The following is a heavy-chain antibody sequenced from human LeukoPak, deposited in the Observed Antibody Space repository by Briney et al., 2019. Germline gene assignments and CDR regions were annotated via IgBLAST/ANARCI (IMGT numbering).Heavy chain of an antibody. Sequence: GGSLRLSCAASGFTFSDYALGWVRQAPGRGLEWVATLSGSGAGTYYSDSVQGRFTISRDNSKNSLYLQMNSLRAEDTAVYYCAREVRGSLDYWGQGTLVTVSS. CDR2: LSGSGAGT. V-gene: IGHV3-23*01. CDR3: AREVRGSLDY. J-gene: IGHJ4*02. D-gene: IGHD1-26*01. CDR1: GFTFSDYA.